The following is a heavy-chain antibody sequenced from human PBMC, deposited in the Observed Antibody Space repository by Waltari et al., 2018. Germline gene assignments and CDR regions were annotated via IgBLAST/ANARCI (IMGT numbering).Heavy chain of an antibody. CDR3: ATGVKITMVRGVLNWFDP. Sequence: QVQLVQSGAEVKKPGASVKVSCKVSGYTHTQLSMHWVRQAPGNGLEWMGGFDPEDGETIYAQKFQGRVTMTEDTSTDTAYMELSSLRSEDTAVYYCATGVKITMVRGVLNWFDPWGQGTLVTVSS. CDR2: FDPEDGET. CDR1: GYTHTQLS. J-gene: IGHJ5*02. D-gene: IGHD3-10*01. V-gene: IGHV1-24*01.